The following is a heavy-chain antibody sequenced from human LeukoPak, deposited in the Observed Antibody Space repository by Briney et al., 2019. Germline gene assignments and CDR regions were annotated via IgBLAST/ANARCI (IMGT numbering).Heavy chain of an antibody. Sequence: ASVKVSCKASGGTFSSYAISWVGQAPGQGLEWMGGIIPIFGTANYAQKFQGRVTITADESTSTAYMELSSLRSEDTAVYYCARGDSSGYYYVKAFDIWGQGTMVTVSS. D-gene: IGHD3-22*01. CDR3: ARGDSSGYYYVKAFDI. V-gene: IGHV1-69*13. CDR1: GGTFSSYA. J-gene: IGHJ3*02. CDR2: IIPIFGTA.